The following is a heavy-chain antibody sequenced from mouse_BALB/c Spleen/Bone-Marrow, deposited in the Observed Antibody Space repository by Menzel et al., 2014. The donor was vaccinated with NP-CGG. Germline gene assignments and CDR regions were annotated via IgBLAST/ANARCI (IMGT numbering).Heavy chain of an antibody. V-gene: IGHV1-18*01. Sequence: EVQLQQSGPELVKPGAPVKISCKTSGYTFTEYTMHWVKQSHGKSLEWIGSINPNNGGTNYNQEFKGKATLTVDKSSSTAYMEFRSLTSEDSAVYYCARGDGYYVYAMDYWGQGTSVTVSS. CDR2: INPNNGGT. CDR3: ARGDGYYVYAMDY. J-gene: IGHJ4*01. CDR1: GYTFTEYT. D-gene: IGHD2-3*01.